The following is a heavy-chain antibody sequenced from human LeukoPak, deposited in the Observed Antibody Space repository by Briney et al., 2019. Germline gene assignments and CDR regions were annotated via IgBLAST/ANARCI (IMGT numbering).Heavy chain of an antibody. V-gene: IGHV3-11*01. Sequence: GGSLRLSCAASGFTFSDYYMSWIRQAPGKGLEWVSYISSSGSTIYYADPVKGRFTISRDNAKNSLYLQMNSLRAEDTAVYYCARDSGLRRWEVSTVYYHGMDVWGQGTTVTVSS. CDR1: GFTFSDYY. CDR2: ISSSGSTI. CDR3: ARDSGLRRWEVSTVYYHGMDV. D-gene: IGHD1-26*01. J-gene: IGHJ6*02.